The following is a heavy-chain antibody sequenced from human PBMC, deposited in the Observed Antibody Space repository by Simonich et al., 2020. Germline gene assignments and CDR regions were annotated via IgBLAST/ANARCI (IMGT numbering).Heavy chain of an antibody. V-gene: IGHV3-21*01. CDR2: VSSSSSYI. CDR3: AREQARGGAFDI. CDR1: GFTFSSYS. Sequence: EVQLVESGGGLVKPGGSLRLSCAASGFTFSSYSMNWVRQAPGKGVEWVSYVSSSSSYIYYADSVKARFTSSRDNAKNSLYLQMNSLRAEDTAVYYCAREQARGGAFDIWGQGTMVTVSS. D-gene: IGHD3-16*01. J-gene: IGHJ3*02.